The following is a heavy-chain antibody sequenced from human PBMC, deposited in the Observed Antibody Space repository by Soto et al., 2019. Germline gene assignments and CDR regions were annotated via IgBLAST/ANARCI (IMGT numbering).Heavy chain of an antibody. J-gene: IGHJ6*03. CDR3: ARGLGDTIYYYYMDV. Sequence: ASVKVSCKASGYTFTSYDMNWVRQATGQGLEWMGWMNPNSGNTGYAQKFQGRVTMTRNTSISTAYMELSSLRSEDTAVYYCARGLGDTIYYYYMDVWGKGTTVTVSS. V-gene: IGHV1-8*01. CDR1: GYTFTSYD. D-gene: IGHD3-3*01. CDR2: MNPNSGNT.